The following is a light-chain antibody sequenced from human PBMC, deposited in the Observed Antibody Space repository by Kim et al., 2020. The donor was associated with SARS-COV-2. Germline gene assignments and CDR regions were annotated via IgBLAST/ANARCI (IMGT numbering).Light chain of an antibody. J-gene: IGKJ4*01. Sequence: SASLGYRFTIACPASQIISIYLNWYHQKPRNSPKLLIYAASSLQSGVPYLFCGSVSGTDFTLTIISLRPEVFVTFYYQLSYSTPLTFCGGTKLEI. CDR2: AAS. V-gene: IGKV1-39*01. CDR3: QLSYSTPLT. CDR1: QIISIY.